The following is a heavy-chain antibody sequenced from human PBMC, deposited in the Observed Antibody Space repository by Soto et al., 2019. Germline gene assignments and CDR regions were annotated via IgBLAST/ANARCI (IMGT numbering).Heavy chain of an antibody. CDR3: ARRLGSIAARPGTPYDY. J-gene: IGHJ4*02. CDR2: INHSGST. V-gene: IGHV4-34*01. Sequence: PSETLSLTCAVYGGSFSGYYWSWIRQPPGKGLERIGEINHSGSTNYNPSLKSRVTISVDTSKNQFSLKLSSVTAADTAVYYCARRLGSIAARPGTPYDYWGQGTLVTVSS. CDR1: GGSFSGYY. D-gene: IGHD6-6*01.